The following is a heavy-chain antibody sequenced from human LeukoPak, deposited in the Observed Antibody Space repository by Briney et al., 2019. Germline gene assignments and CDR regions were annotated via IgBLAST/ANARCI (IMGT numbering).Heavy chain of an antibody. J-gene: IGHJ4*02. CDR1: GGSISSSSYY. D-gene: IGHD6-19*01. CDR3: ASTAVAGTYHFDY. CDR2: IYYSGST. V-gene: IGHV4-39*07. Sequence: PSETLSLTCTVSGGSISSSSYYWGWIRQPPAKGLEWIGSIYYSGSTYYNPSLKSRVTISADTSKNQFSLKLSSVTAADTAVYYCASTAVAGTYHFDYWGQGTLVTVSS.